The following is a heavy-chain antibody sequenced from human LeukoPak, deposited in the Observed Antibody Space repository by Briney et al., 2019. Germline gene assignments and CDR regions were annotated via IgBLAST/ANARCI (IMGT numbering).Heavy chain of an antibody. CDR3: AKVDYYDSSGLRSYFDY. D-gene: IGHD3-22*01. CDR1: GFTFDDYA. J-gene: IGHJ4*02. Sequence: RSLRLSCAASGFTFDDYAMHWVRQAPWKGLEWVSGISWNSGSIGYADSVKGRFTISRDNAKNSLYLQMNSLRAEDTALYYCAKVDYYDSSGLRSYFDYWGQGTLVTVSS. V-gene: IGHV3-9*01. CDR2: ISWNSGSI.